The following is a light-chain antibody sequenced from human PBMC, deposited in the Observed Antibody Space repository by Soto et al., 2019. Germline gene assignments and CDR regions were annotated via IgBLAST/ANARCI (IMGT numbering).Light chain of an antibody. J-gene: IGLJ1*01. CDR3: CSYAGGSPYV. CDR1: SSDVGSYNL. V-gene: IGLV2-23*01. CDR2: EGS. Sequence: QSALTQPASVSGSPGQSITISCTGTSSDVGSYNLVSWYQQHPGKAPKLMIYEGSKRPSGVSNRFSGSKSGNTASLTISGLQAEDEADYYCCSYAGGSPYVFGTGTKVTVL.